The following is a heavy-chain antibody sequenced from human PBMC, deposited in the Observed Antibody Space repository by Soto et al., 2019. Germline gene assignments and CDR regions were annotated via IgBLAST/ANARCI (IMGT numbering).Heavy chain of an antibody. D-gene: IGHD2-21*02. J-gene: IGHJ4*02. CDR1: GFTFSSYA. CDR3: ARGGGGDCYSRVLDY. V-gene: IGHV3-30-3*01. CDR2: ISYDGSNK. Sequence: QVQLVESGGGVVQPGRSLRLSCAASGFTFSSYAMHWVRQAPGKGLEWVAVISYDGSNKYYADSVKGRFTISRDNSKNTLCLQMNSLRAEDTAVYYCARGGGGDCYSRVLDYWGQGTLVTVSS.